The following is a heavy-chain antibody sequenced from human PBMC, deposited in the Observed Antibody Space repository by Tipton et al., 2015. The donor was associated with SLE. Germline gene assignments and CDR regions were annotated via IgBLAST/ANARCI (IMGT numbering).Heavy chain of an antibody. CDR1: GINFRNSI. J-gene: IGHJ3*02. V-gene: IGHV3-30*03. Sequence: SLRLSCAASGINFRNSIMHWVRQAPGKGLEWVAGVSFDGSTYYVGSVQGRLTISRDDSRNTLYLQMDSLKTEDTAVYYCVREGRSRGRAPAFDIWGQGTMVAVSS. CDR3: VREGRSRGRAPAFDI. D-gene: IGHD2-2*01. CDR2: VSFDGST.